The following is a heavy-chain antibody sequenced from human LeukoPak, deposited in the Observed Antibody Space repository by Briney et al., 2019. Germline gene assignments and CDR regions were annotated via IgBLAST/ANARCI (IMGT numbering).Heavy chain of an antibody. J-gene: IGHJ4*02. CDR2: IYPSDSDT. Sequence: GESLKISCKGSGYSFTNYWIGWVRQMPGKGLEWMGIIYPSDSDTRYSSSFQGQVTISADKSISTAYLQWSSLKASDTAMYFCAKLGHPQYYFDSWGQGTLVSVSS. V-gene: IGHV5-51*01. CDR3: AKLGHPQYYFDS. D-gene: IGHD3-16*01. CDR1: GYSFTNYW.